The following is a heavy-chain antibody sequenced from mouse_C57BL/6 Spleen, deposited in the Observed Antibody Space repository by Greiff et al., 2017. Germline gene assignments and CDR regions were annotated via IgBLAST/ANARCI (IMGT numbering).Heavy chain of an antibody. Sequence: VQLQQSGAELMKPGDSVKLSCKATGYTFTGYWIEWVKQRPGHGLEWIGEIGPGSGSTNYKEKVKGKVTFTTDTSSNTVYMQLSSLTTEDSAIYYCARDAIATWYFDVWGTGTTVTVSS. CDR1: GYTFTGYW. CDR2: IGPGSGST. D-gene: IGHD1-1*01. J-gene: IGHJ1*03. V-gene: IGHV1-9*01. CDR3: ARDAIATWYFDV.